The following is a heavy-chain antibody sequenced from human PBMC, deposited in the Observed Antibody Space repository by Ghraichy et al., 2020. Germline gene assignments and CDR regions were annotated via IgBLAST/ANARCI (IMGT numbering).Heavy chain of an antibody. CDR1: GFTFSKYG. D-gene: IGHD6-25*01. CDR2: ISDSGDTT. J-gene: IGHJ4*02. V-gene: IGHV3-23*01. CDR3: AKGYTGHSSAFDY. Sequence: GGSLRLSCAVSGFTFSKYGMNWVRQAPGKGLEWVSGISDSGDTTYYADSVKGRFTTSRDNSKNTLYVQMSSLRAEDTAVYYCAKGYTGHSSAFDYWGQGTLGTVAS.